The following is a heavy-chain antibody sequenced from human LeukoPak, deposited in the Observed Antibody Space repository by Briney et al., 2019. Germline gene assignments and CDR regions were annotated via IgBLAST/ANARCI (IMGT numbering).Heavy chain of an antibody. V-gene: IGHV1-2*02. CDR2: INPNSGGT. CDR3: ARGGYYDYVWGSYRNDY. CDR1: GYTFTGYY. Sequence: GASVKVSCKASGYTFTGYYMHWVRQAPGQGLEWMGWINPNSGGTNYAQKFQGRVTMTRDTSISTAYMELSRLRSDDTAVYYCARGGYYDYVWGSYRNDYWGQGTLVTVSS. D-gene: IGHD3-16*02. J-gene: IGHJ4*02.